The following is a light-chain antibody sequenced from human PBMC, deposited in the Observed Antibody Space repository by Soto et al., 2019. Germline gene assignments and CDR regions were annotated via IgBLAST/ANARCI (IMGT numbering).Light chain of an antibody. CDR3: QQSYSTPQ. Sequence: DLQMTQSPSSLSVSVGDRVTITCRASQSISSYLNWYQQKPGKAPKFLIYAASSLQSGVPSRFSGSGSGTEFTLTISSLQPEDFATYYCQQSYSTPQFGQGTKVEIK. V-gene: IGKV1-39*01. J-gene: IGKJ1*01. CDR1: QSISSY. CDR2: AAS.